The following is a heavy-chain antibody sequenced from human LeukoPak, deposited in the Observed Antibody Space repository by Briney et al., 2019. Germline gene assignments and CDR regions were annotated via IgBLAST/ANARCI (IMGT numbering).Heavy chain of an antibody. J-gene: IGHJ4*02. V-gene: IGHV4-59*01. CDR1: GGSISSYY. CDR2: IYYSGST. CDR3: AGRGYSYGNLDY. D-gene: IGHD5-18*01. Sequence: SETLSLTCTVSGGSISSYYWSWIRQPPGKGLEWIGYIYYSGSTNYNPSLKSRVTISVDTSKNQFSLKLSSVTAADTAVYYCAGRGYSYGNLDYWGQGTLVTVSS.